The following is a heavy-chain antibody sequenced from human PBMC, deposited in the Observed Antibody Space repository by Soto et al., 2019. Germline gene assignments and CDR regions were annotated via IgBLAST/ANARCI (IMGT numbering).Heavy chain of an antibody. CDR1: GGTFSSYA. J-gene: IGHJ6*02. Sequence: SVKVSCKASGGTFSSYAISWVRQAPGQGLEWMGGIIPIFGTANYAQKFQGRVTITADKSTSTAYMELSSLRSEDTAVYYCARGRPNMVAVVYYYYGMDVWGQGTTVTVSS. V-gene: IGHV1-69*06. CDR3: ARGRPNMVAVVYYYYGMDV. D-gene: IGHD5-12*01. CDR2: IIPIFGTA.